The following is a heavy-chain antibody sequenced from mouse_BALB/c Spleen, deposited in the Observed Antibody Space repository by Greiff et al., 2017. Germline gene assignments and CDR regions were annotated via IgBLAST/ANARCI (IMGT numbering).Heavy chain of an antibody. CDR1: GYSITSGYY. J-gene: IGHJ3*01. CDR3: ARRGDYDGKSFAY. CDR2: ISYDGSN. D-gene: IGHD2-4*01. Sequence: EVQLQESGPGLVKPSQSLSLTCSVTGYSITSGYYWNWIRQFPGNKLEWMGYISYDGSNNYNPSLKNRISITRDTSKNQFFLKLNSVTTEDTATYYCARRGDYDGKSFAYWGQGTLVTVSA. V-gene: IGHV3-6*02.